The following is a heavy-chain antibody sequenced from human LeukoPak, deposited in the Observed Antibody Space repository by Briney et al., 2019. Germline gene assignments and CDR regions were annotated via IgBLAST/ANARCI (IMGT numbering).Heavy chain of an antibody. CDR1: GFTFSSYA. J-gene: IGHJ6*02. D-gene: IGHD1-26*01. V-gene: IGHV3-64*01. CDR3: GRAPRIGGTYSYYYYGMDV. Sequence: GRSLRLSCAASGFTFSSYAMHWVRQAPGKGLECVSAISSNGDSTYYANSVKGRFTISRDNSKNTLYLQMGSLRAEDMAVYYCGRAPRIGGTYSYYYYGMDVWGQGTTVTVSS. CDR2: ISSNGDST.